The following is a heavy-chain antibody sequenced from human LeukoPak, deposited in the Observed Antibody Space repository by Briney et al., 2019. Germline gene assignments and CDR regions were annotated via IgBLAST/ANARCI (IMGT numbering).Heavy chain of an antibody. J-gene: IGHJ4*02. D-gene: IGHD3-10*01. V-gene: IGHV1-2*02. CDR2: INPNSGGT. Sequence: ASVKVSCKASGYTFTGYYMHWVRQAPGQGLEWMGWINPNSGGTNYAQKFQGRVTMTRDTSISTAYMELSRPRSDDTAVYYCARDVPNYYGSGSYIYWGQGTLVTVSS. CDR1: GYTFTGYY. CDR3: ARDVPNYYGSGSYIY.